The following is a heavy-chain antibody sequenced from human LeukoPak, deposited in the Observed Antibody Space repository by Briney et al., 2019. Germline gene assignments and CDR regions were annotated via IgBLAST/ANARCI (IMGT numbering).Heavy chain of an antibody. J-gene: IGHJ4*02. CDR2: IIPILGIA. Sequence: SVKASCKASGGTFSSYAISWVRQAPGQGLEWMGRIIPILGIANYAQKFQGRVTITADKSTSTAYMELSSLRSEDTAVYYCARESYYDSSGSIGTFDYWGQGTLVTVSS. CDR1: GGTFSSYA. V-gene: IGHV1-69*04. CDR3: ARESYYDSSGSIGTFDY. D-gene: IGHD3-22*01.